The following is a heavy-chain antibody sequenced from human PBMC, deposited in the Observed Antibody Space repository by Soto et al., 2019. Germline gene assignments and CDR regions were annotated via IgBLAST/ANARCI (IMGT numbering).Heavy chain of an antibody. J-gene: IGHJ4*02. D-gene: IGHD2-15*01. Sequence: QVQLVESGGGVVQPGRSLRLSCAASGFTFSSYGMHWVRQAPGKGLEWVAVIWYDGSNKYYADSVKGRFTISRDNSKNTLYLQMNSLRAEDTAVYYCAREAGVVVAATPPGYWGQGTLVTVSS. CDR3: AREAGVVVAATPPGY. CDR1: GFTFSSYG. CDR2: IWYDGSNK. V-gene: IGHV3-33*01.